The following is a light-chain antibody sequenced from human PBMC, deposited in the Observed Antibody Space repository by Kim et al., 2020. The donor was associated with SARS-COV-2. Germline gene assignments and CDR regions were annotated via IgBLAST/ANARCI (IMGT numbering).Light chain of an antibody. CDR2: GAS. J-gene: IGKJ3*01. CDR3: QQYVV. Sequence: EIVLTQSPGTLSLSPGERATLSCRASQSVSSSYLAWYQQKPGQAPRLLIYGASSRATGIPDRFSGSGSGTDFTLTISRLEPEDFAVYYCQQYVVFGPGTKVDIK. V-gene: IGKV3-20*01. CDR1: QSVSSSY.